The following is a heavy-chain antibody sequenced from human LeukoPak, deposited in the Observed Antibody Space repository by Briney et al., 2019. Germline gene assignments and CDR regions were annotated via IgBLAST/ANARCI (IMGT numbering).Heavy chain of an antibody. D-gene: IGHD3-10*01. CDR1: GFTFSSYG. CDR3: AKDKGSGSPIYGFDP. V-gene: IGHV3-30*02. CDR2: IRYDGSNK. Sequence: QPGGSLSLSCAASGFTFSSYGMHWVRQAPGKGLEWVAFIRYDGSNKYYADSVKGRFTISRDNSKNTLYLQMNSLRAEDTAVYYCAKDKGSGSPIYGFDPWGQGTLVTVSS. J-gene: IGHJ5*02.